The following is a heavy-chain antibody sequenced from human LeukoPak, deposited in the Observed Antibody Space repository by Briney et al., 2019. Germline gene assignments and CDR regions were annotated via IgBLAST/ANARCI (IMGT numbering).Heavy chain of an antibody. D-gene: IGHD3-10*01. V-gene: IGHV5-51*01. CDR1: GYSFTSFW. Sequence: GESLRISCEGSGYSFTSFWIGWVRQMPGKGLEWMGIIYPGDSDTRYSPSFQGQVTISADKSINTAYLQWSSLKASDTAMYYCARQRLRGISYFGFWGQGTLVTVSS. J-gene: IGHJ4*02. CDR3: ARQRLRGISYFGF. CDR2: IYPGDSDT.